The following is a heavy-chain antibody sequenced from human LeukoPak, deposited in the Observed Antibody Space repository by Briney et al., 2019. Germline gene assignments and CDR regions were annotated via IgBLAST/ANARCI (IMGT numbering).Heavy chain of an antibody. CDR1: RGSLSSYY. J-gene: IGHJ4*02. V-gene: IGHV4-59*01. CDR2: IYYSGST. CDR3: ARGGDTAMVTAFDY. D-gene: IGHD5-18*01. Sequence: PSETLSLTCTVSRGSLSSYYWSWIRQPPGKGLEWIGYIYYSGSTNYNPSLKSRVTISVDTSKNQFSLKLSSVTAADTAVYYCARGGDTAMVTAFDYWGQGTLVTVSS.